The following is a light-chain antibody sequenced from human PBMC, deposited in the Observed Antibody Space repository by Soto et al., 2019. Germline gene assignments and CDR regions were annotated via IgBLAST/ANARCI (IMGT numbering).Light chain of an antibody. CDR3: QTWGTGIRV. Sequence: QAVVTQSPSASASLGASVKLTCTLSSGHSNYAIAWHQQQPEKGPRYLMKVNSEGSHRKGDGIPDRFSGSSSGAQRYLTISSLQSEDEADYYCQTWGTGIRVFGTGTKLTVL. CDR2: VNSEGSH. CDR1: SGHSNYA. V-gene: IGLV4-69*01. J-gene: IGLJ1*01.